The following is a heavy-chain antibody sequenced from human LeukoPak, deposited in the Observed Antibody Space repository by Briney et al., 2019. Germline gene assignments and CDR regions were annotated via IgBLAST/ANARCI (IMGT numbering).Heavy chain of an antibody. V-gene: IGHV3-15*01. J-gene: IGHJ4*02. Sequence: GGSLRLSCAASGFTFSNAWMSWVRQAPGKGLEWVGRLKSKTDGGTTDYAAPVKGRFTISRDDSNNTLYLQMNSLKTEDTAVYYCTNLYLDYWGQGTLVTVSS. CDR3: TNLYLDY. CDR2: LKSKTDGGTT. CDR1: GFTFSNAW.